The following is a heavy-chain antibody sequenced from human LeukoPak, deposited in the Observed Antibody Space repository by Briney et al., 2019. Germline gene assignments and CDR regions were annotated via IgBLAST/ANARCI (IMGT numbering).Heavy chain of an antibody. J-gene: IGHJ3*02. V-gene: IGHV3-7*05. CDR1: GFTFSSYW. CDR3: ARWGTYSSSWLGAFDI. D-gene: IGHD6-13*01. Sequence: PGGSLRLSCAASGFTFSSYWMSWVRQAPGKGLEWVANIKQDGSEKYYVDSVKGRFTISRDNAKNSLYLQMNSLRADDTAVYYCARWGTYSSSWLGAFDIWGQGTMVTVSS. CDR2: IKQDGSEK.